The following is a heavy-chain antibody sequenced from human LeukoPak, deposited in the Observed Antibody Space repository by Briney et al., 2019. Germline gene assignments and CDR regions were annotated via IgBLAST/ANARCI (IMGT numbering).Heavy chain of an antibody. D-gene: IGHD1-14*01. CDR3: VRDTGNLEIDY. J-gene: IGHJ4*02. Sequence: SETLSLTCSVSGGSIASGNYYWGWVRQSPGKGLDWIGSVHSNGKTYYNLSLNNRVTISADTSMKQFSLRLSPVTAADTAVYFCVRDTGNLEIDYWGQGTLVTVSS. CDR1: GGSIASGNYY. V-gene: IGHV4-39*02. CDR2: VHSNGKT.